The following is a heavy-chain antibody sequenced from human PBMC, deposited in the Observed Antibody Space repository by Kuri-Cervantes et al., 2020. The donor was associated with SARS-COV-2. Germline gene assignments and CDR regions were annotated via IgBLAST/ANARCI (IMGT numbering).Heavy chain of an antibody. J-gene: IGHJ3*02. CDR3: AREDIVVVPAYYDDAFDI. V-gene: IGHV1-46*01. Sequence: ASVKVSCKASGYTFTSYAMHWVRQAPGQGLEWMGIINPSGGSTSYAQKFQGRVTMTRDTSTSTVYMELSSLRSEDTAVYYCAREDIVVVPAYYDDAFDIWGQGTMVTVSS. CDR2: INPSGGST. D-gene: IGHD2-2*01. CDR1: GYTFTSYA.